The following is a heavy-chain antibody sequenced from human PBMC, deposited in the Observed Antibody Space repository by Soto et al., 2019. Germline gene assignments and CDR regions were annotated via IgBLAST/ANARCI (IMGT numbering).Heavy chain of an antibody. CDR2: IQQDGSAK. J-gene: IGHJ4*02. V-gene: IGHV3-7*01. Sequence: QAGGSLRLSCAASGLTISSYWMSWVRQAPGKGLGWVANIQQDGSAKYYADSVKGRFTISRDNAKNSLHLQMNSLRAEDTAVYYCARGSTVFGEFTRYHFDYWGQVIQVTVSS. CDR1: GLTISSYW. D-gene: IGHD3-3*01. CDR3: ARGSTVFGEFTRYHFDY.